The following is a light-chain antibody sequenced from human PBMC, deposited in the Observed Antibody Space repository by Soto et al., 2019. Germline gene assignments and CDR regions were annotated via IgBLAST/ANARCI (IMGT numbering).Light chain of an antibody. Sequence: IHMTQSPSSLSASVGDRVTMTCRASQRITTYLNWYQQKPGEAPKLLISTSGTLQRGVPSRFTGSGCGTDVTLTITGLQPADFSTYFCQQTYKTPYTFGQGTKLEIK. CDR3: QQTYKTPYT. CDR2: TSG. V-gene: IGKV1-39*01. CDR1: QRITTY. J-gene: IGKJ2*01.